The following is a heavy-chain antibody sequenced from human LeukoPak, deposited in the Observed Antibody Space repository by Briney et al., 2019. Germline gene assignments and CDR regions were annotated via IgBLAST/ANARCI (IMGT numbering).Heavy chain of an antibody. CDR3: AKLGIYDSSGYYQRGDY. Sequence: GGSLRPSCAASGSTFSSYGMHWVRQAPGKGLEWVAVIWYDGSNKYYADSVKGRFTISRDNSKNTLYLQMSSLRAEDTAVYYCAKLGIYDSSGYYQRGDYWGQGTLVTVSS. CDR2: IWYDGSNK. V-gene: IGHV3-33*06. D-gene: IGHD3-22*01. CDR1: GSTFSSYG. J-gene: IGHJ4*02.